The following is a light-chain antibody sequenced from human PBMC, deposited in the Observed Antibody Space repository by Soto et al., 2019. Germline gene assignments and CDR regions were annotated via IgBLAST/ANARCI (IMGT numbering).Light chain of an antibody. CDR3: QQYDSSPPP. CDR1: QTITSSF. V-gene: IGKV3-20*01. Sequence: EIVLTQSPGTLSLSPGERATLSCRASQTITSSFLAWYQQNPGQAPRLLVSGASSRAADVPDRFSGSGSGTDFPLTISGLEPEVLAVYYCQQYDSSPPPFGEGPRWRSN. CDR2: GAS. J-gene: IGKJ4*01.